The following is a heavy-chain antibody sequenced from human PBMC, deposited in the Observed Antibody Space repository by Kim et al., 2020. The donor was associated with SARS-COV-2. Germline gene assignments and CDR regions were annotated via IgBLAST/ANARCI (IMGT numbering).Heavy chain of an antibody. J-gene: IGHJ4*02. CDR1: GGSFSGYY. CDR3: ARAPLAIQLWSEEFDY. CDR2: INHSGST. Sequence: SETLSLTCAVYGGSFSGYYWSWIRQPPGKGLEWIGEINHSGSTNYNPSLKSRVTISVDTSKNQFSLKLSSVTAADTAVYYCARAPLAIQLWSEEFDYWGQGTLVTVSS. V-gene: IGHV4-34*01. D-gene: IGHD5-18*01.